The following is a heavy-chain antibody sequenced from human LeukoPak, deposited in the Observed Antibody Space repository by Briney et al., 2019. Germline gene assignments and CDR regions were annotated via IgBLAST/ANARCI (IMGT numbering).Heavy chain of an antibody. CDR3: ARGAVTNDFQH. Sequence: PSETLSLTCTVSGGSISGYFWSWVRQPAGGGLEWMGRIHGSGSTNFNPSLNSRVTLSLDMSKNQIYLKLSSVTAADTAVYYCARGAVTNDFQHWGQGTLVTVSS. V-gene: IGHV4-4*07. D-gene: IGHD2-8*01. CDR1: GGSISGYF. CDR2: IHGSGST. J-gene: IGHJ1*01.